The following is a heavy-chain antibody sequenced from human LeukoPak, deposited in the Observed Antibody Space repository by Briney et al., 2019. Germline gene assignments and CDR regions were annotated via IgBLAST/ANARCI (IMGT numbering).Heavy chain of an antibody. J-gene: IGHJ5*02. Sequence: GASVKVSCKASGYTFTGYYMHWVRQAPEQGLEWMGWINPNSGGTNYAQKFQGRVTMTRDTSISTAYMELSRLRSDDTAVYYCARDPAAAAENWFDPWGQGTLVTVSS. CDR3: ARDPAAAAENWFDP. CDR1: GYTFTGYY. V-gene: IGHV1-2*02. CDR2: INPNSGGT. D-gene: IGHD6-13*01.